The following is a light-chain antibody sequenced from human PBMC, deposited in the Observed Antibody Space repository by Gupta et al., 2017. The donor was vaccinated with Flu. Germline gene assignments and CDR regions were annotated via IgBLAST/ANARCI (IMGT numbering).Light chain of an antibody. CDR1: RTVNNN. J-gene: IGKJ4*01. CDR3: QQSYTNLT. CDR2: SAS. V-gene: IGKV1-39*01. Sequence: VGACVTLTCRAGRTVNNNFNWYQQRPGKAPKLLSYSASVLNWGVPARFSGSGSGTDFALVISGLRPEDSATYYCQQSYTNLTFGGGTKVEIK.